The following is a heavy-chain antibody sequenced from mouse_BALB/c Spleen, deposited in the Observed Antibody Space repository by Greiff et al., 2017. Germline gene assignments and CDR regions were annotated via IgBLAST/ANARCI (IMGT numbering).Heavy chain of an antibody. CDR3: VADVGYAMDD. CDR1: GFNIKDYY. Sequence: EVQLQQSGAELVRSGASVKLSCTASGFNIKDYYMHWVKQRPEQGLEWIGWIDPENGDTEYAPKFQGKATMTADTSSNTAYLQLSSLTSEDTAVYYCVADVGYAMDDWGQGTSVTVSA. J-gene: IGHJ4*01. V-gene: IGHV14-4*02. CDR2: IDPENGDT. D-gene: IGHD4-1*01.